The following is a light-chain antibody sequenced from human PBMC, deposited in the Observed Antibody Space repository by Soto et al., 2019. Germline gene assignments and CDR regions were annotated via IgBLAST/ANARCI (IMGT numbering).Light chain of an antibody. V-gene: IGKV4-1*01. Sequence: DIVMTQSPDSLAVSLGERPTINCKSSQSVLYSSNNKNYLAWYQQRPGQPPKLLIYWASTRESGVPDRFSGSGSGTDFTLTISSLQAEDVAVYYCQQYYRTSPTFGQGTKVEIK. CDR3: QQYYRTSPT. J-gene: IGKJ1*01. CDR1: QSVLYSSNNKNY. CDR2: WAS.